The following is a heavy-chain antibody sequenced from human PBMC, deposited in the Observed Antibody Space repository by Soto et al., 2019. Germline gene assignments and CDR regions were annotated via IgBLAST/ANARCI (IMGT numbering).Heavy chain of an antibody. CDR3: ARGAHYDILTGTYYYYYYYMDV. D-gene: IGHD3-9*01. V-gene: IGHV1-8*01. CDR2: MNPNSGNT. CDR1: GYTFTSYD. J-gene: IGHJ6*03. Sequence: GASVKVSCKASGYTFTSYDINWVRQATGQGLEWMGWMNPNSGNTGYAQKFQGRVTMTRNTSISTAYMELSSLRSEDTAVYYCARGAHYDILTGTYYYYYYYMDVWGKGTTVTVSS.